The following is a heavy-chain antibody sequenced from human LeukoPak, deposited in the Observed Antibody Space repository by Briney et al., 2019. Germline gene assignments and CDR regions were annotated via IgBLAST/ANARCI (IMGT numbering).Heavy chain of an antibody. CDR1: GFTFSSYA. V-gene: IGHV3-23*01. CDR3: ARQLGYCSDGSCYFDF. D-gene: IGHD2-15*01. CDR2: ISTSGGIT. Sequence: GGSLRLPCAASGFTFSSYAMSWVRQVPGKGLEWVSAISTSGGITYYADSVKGRFTISRDNSKNTLYLQMNSLRVEDTAVYNCARQLGYCSDGSCYFDFWGQGTLVTVSS. J-gene: IGHJ4*02.